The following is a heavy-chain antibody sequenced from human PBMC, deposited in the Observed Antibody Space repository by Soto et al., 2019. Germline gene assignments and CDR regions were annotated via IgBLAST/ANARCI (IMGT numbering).Heavy chain of an antibody. Sequence: GGSLRLSCAASGFTFSSYAMSWVRQAPGKGLEWVSAISGSGGSTYYADSVKGRFTISRDNSKNTLYLQMNSLRAEDTAVYYCANDPRGFIAAAGTPYWGQGTLVTVSS. CDR3: ANDPRGFIAAAGTPY. J-gene: IGHJ4*02. CDR1: GFTFSSYA. V-gene: IGHV3-23*01. D-gene: IGHD6-13*01. CDR2: ISGSGGST.